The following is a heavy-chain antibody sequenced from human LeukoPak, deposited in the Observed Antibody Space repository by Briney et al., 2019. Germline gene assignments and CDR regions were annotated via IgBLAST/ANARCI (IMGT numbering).Heavy chain of an antibody. CDR2: IYYSGST. J-gene: IGHJ4*02. CDR1: GGSISSGGYY. Sequence: SEALSLTCTVSGGSISSGGYYWSWIRQHPGKGLEWIGYIYYSGSTYYNPSLKSRVTISVDTSKNQFSLKLSSVTAADTAVYYCARDSTYYDFWSGYDWGTGYFDYWGQGTLVTVSS. V-gene: IGHV4-31*03. CDR3: ARDSTYYDFWSGYDWGTGYFDY. D-gene: IGHD3-3*01.